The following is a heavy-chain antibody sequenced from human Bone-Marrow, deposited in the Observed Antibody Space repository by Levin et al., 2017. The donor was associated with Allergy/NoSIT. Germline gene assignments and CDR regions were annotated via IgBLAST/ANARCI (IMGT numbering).Heavy chain of an antibody. CDR3: AKGRLLWFGDPGGWFDP. J-gene: IGHJ5*02. Sequence: LSLTCAASGFTFSSSGMHWVRQAPGKGLEWVAVISYDGSNKYYADSVKGRFTISRDNSKNTLYLQMNSLRAEDTAMYYCAKGRLLWFGDPGGWFDPWGQGTLVTVSS. CDR2: ISYDGSNK. CDR1: GFTFSSSG. V-gene: IGHV3-30*18. D-gene: IGHD3-10*01.